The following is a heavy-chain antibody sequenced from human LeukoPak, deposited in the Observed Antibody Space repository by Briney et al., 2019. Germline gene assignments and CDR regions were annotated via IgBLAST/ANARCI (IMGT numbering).Heavy chain of an antibody. CDR3: VRNAAMAADV. CDR2: IDSSGGYM. Sequence: GGSLRLSCEASGFTFNTYSMNWARQAPGKGLEWVSSIDSSGGYMFYADSVKGRFTITRDNAKNTLFLQMNSLRADDTAVYYCVRNAAMAADVWGQGTMVTVSS. D-gene: IGHD5-18*01. J-gene: IGHJ3*01. CDR1: GFTFNTYS. V-gene: IGHV3-21*01.